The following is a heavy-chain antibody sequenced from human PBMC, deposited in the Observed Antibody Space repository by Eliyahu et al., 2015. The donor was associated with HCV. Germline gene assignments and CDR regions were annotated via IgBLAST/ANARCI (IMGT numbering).Heavy chain of an antibody. CDR2: XKSKXXGGTT. V-gene: IGHV3-15*01. CDR1: GFTFSNAW. CDR3: TTDTYYYGSGSYWTDY. Sequence: EVQLVESGGGLVKPGGSLRLSCAASGFTFSNAWMSWVRQAPGKGLGWVGRXKSKXXGGTTDYAAPVKGRXTISRDXSKNTLYLQMNSLKTEDTAVYYCTTDTYYYGSGSYWTDYWGQGTLVTVSS. J-gene: IGHJ4*02. D-gene: IGHD3-10*01.